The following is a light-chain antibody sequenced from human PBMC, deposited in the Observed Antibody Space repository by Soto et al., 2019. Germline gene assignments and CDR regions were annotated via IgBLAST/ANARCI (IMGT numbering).Light chain of an antibody. Sequence: QSALTQPASVSGSPGQSITISCTGSNGDIGGYNYVSWYQKHPGKAPKLIIYEVNHRPSGVSTRFSASKSANTASLTVSGLQPDDEAHYYCCSYSTNNTWVFGGGTKVTVL. V-gene: IGLV2-14*01. CDR2: EVN. J-gene: IGLJ3*02. CDR3: CSYSTNNTWV. CDR1: NGDIGGYNY.